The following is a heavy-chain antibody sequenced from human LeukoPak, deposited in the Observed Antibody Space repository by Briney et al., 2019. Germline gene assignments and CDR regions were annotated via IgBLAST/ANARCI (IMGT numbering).Heavy chain of an antibody. Sequence: PSETLSLTCTVPGGSISSSSYYWGWIRQPPGKGXXXXXXXXYSGSTYYNPSLKSRVTISVDTSKNQFSLKLSSVTAADTAVYYCARLNYYYDSSGYYPSSPFDYWGQGTLVTVSS. J-gene: IGHJ4*02. V-gene: IGHV4-39*01. D-gene: IGHD3-22*01. CDR3: ARLNYYYDSSGYYPSSPFDY. CDR2: XXYSGST. CDR1: GGSISSSSYY.